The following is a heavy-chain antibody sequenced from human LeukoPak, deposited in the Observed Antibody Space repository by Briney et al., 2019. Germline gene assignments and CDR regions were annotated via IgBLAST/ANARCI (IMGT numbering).Heavy chain of an antibody. D-gene: IGHD3-9*01. CDR2: IYYSGST. CDR3: ARMYYDILTGQGWFDP. V-gene: IGHV4-39*07. Sequence: PSETLSLTCTVSGGSISSSSYYWGWIRQPPGKGLEWIGSIYYSGSTYYNPSLKSRVTISVDTSKNQFSLKLSSVTAADTAVYYCARMYYDILTGQGWFDPWGQGALVTVSS. J-gene: IGHJ5*02. CDR1: GGSISSSSYY.